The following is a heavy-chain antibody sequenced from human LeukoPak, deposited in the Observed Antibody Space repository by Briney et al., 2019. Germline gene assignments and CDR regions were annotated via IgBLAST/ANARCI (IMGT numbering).Heavy chain of an antibody. Sequence: PGGSLRLSCAVSGFPVSSNHMGWVRQAPGKGLEWVSVIFGGGKTSYAGSVQGRVTLSRDNSKNTLYLQMIRLRVEDTAVYYCARSYCSSISCYSYFDYWGQGTLVTVSS. V-gene: IGHV3-53*01. D-gene: IGHD2-2*01. CDR2: IFGGGKT. CDR3: ARSYCSSISCYSYFDY. J-gene: IGHJ4*02. CDR1: GFPVSSNH.